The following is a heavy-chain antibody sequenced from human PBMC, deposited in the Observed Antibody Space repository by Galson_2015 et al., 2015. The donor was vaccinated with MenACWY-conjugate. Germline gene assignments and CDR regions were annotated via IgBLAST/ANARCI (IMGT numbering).Heavy chain of an antibody. Sequence: QSGAEVKKPGESLRISCKGSGYSFTSYWISWVRQMPGKGLEWMGRIDPSDSYTNYSPSFQGHVTISADKSISTAYLQWSSLKASDTAMYYCAGIAAAGTVDRHFDYWGQGTLVTVSS. V-gene: IGHV5-10-1*01. CDR1: GYSFTSYW. CDR3: AGIAAAGTVDRHFDY. J-gene: IGHJ4*02. D-gene: IGHD6-13*01. CDR2: IDPSDSYT.